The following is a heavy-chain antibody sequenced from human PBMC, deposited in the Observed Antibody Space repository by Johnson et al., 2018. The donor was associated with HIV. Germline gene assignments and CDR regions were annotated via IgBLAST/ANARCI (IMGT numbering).Heavy chain of an antibody. CDR2: IWFDGSNK. V-gene: IGHV3-33*06. J-gene: IGHJ3*02. Sequence: QVQLVESGGGLVQPGRSLRLSCAASGFTFSSYAMHWVRQAPGKGLEWVAVIWFDGSNKYYADSVKGLFTISRDNSKNTLYLQMNSLRAEDTAVYYCAKDQYGSSGRYAFDIWGQGTMVTVSS. D-gene: IGHD3-10*01. CDR1: GFTFSSYA. CDR3: AKDQYGSSGRYAFDI.